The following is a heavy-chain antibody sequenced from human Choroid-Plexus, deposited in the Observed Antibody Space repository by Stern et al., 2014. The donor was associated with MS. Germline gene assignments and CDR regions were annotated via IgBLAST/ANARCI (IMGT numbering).Heavy chain of an antibody. V-gene: IGHV3-30*18. CDR2: VSYDGSNK. D-gene: IGHD2/OR15-2a*01. CDR1: GFTFGSCA. Sequence: VQLVESGGGVVQPGRPLRLSCVASGFTFGSCAMHWVRPAPGKGLEWVAGVSYDGSNKYYADSVNGRFTISRDNSQNTLYMQMSSLRPEDTAVYYCAKDRQYLTYFFDHWGQGSLVTVSS. CDR3: AKDRQYLTYFFDH. J-gene: IGHJ5*02.